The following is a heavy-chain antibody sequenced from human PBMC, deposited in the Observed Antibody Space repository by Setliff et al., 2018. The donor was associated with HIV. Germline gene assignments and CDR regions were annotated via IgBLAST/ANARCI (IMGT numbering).Heavy chain of an antibody. Sequence: SETLSLTCSVSGGSISSSNNYWGWIRQPPGKGLEWIGSIYYSGSTYYNPSLKSRVTISVDTSKSQFSLRLTSVTAADTALYYCARHERVLQEDGGFDSWGQGTPVTVSS. D-gene: IGHD2-2*01. J-gene: IGHJ4*02. CDR3: ARHERVLQEDGGFDS. CDR2: IYYSGST. CDR1: GGSISSSNNY. V-gene: IGHV4-39*01.